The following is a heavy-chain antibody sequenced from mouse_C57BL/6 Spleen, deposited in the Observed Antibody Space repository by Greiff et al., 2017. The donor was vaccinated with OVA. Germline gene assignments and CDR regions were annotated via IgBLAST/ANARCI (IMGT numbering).Heavy chain of an antibody. CDR3: ARREDDDASLYFAMED. D-gene: IGHD2-4*01. V-gene: IGHV1-59*01. J-gene: IGHJ4*01. Sequence: VQLQQSGAELVRPGASVKLSCKASGYTFTSYWMHWVKQRPGQGLEWIGVIDPSDSYTNYNQKFKGKATLTVDTSSSTAYMPLSSLTSEDSAVYYCARREDDDASLYFAMEDWGQGTSVTVSS. CDR2: IDPSDSYT. CDR1: GYTFTSYW.